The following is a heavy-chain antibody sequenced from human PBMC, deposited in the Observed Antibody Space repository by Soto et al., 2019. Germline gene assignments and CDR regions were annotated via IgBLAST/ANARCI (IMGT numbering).Heavy chain of an antibody. Sequence: GGCLRLSCAASGFTFSSYWMHWVRQAPGKGLVWVSRINSDGSSTSYADSVKGRFTISRDNAKNTLYLQMNSLRAEVTAVYYCAQSSSTSCCFDYWGQGTLVTVSS. V-gene: IGHV3-74*01. J-gene: IGHJ4*02. CDR2: INSDGSST. CDR3: AQSSSTSCCFDY. D-gene: IGHD2-2*01. CDR1: GFTFSSYW.